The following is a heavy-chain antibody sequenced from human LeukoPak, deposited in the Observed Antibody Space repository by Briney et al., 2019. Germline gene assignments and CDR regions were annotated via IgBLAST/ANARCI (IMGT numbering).Heavy chain of an antibody. D-gene: IGHD3-22*01. CDR2: ISGSGGST. J-gene: IGHJ4*02. V-gene: IGHV3-23*01. Sequence: GGSLRLSCAASGFTFSSYAMSWVRQVPGKGLEWVSAISGSGGSTYYADSVKGRFTISRDNSKNTLYLQMNSLRAEDTAVYYCAKDMGSLTYYYDSSGYINWGQGTLVTVSS. CDR3: AKDMGSLTYYYDSSGYIN. CDR1: GFTFSSYA.